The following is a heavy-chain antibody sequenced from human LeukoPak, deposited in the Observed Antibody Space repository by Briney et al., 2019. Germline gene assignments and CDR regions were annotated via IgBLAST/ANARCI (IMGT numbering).Heavy chain of an antibody. CDR1: GGSISNGDYY. Sequence: TLSLTCTVSGGSISNGDYYWSWIRQPPGKGLERIGYIYYSGTTYYNPSLKSRVTISVDTSKNQFSLKLSSVTAADTAVYYCARDRGYGGNNFDCWGQGTLVTVSS. V-gene: IGHV4-30-4*01. CDR3: ARDRGYGGNNFDC. CDR2: IYYSGTT. D-gene: IGHD4-23*01. J-gene: IGHJ4*02.